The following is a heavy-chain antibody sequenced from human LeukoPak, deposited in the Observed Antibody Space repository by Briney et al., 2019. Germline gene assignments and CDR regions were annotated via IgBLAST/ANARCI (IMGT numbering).Heavy chain of an antibody. CDR2: IWYDGSNK. J-gene: IGHJ4*02. D-gene: IGHD6-19*01. CDR1: GFTFSNYG. CDR3: AKVTSSGWYSLDY. Sequence: PGGSLRLSCAASGFTFSNYGMHWVRQAPGKGLEWVALIWYDGSNKYYADSVKGRFTISRDNSENTLYLQMNSLRAEDTAVYYCAKVTSSGWYSLDYWGQGTLVTVSS. V-gene: IGHV3-30*02.